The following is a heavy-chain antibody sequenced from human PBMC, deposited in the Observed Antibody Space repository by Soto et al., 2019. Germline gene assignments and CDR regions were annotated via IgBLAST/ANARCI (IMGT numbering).Heavy chain of an antibody. D-gene: IGHD1-26*01. CDR2: IYRSGTT. J-gene: IGHJ4*02. CDR1: NFSISSGYY. CDR3: ARTHSGSYYSVFNY. Sequence: SETLSLTCVVSNFSISSGYYWGWIRQSPGKGLEWIASIYRSGTTSYNPSLKSRVTISVDPSKNQFSLMLTAVTAADTAVYYCARTHSGSYYSVFNYRGGGSLVTVSS. V-gene: IGHV4-38-2*01.